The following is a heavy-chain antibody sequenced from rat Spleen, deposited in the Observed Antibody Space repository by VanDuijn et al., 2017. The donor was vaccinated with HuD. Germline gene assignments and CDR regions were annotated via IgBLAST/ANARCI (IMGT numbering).Heavy chain of an antibody. CDR1: GLSLTSNS. CDR3: ASGIHDC. CDR2: IWDNGGT. J-gene: IGHJ2*01. Sequence: QVQLKESGPGLVQPSQTLSLTCTVSGLSLTSNSVSWIRQPPGKGLEWMGVIWDNGGTDYASSLKSRLSISRDTSRDQVFLKMSSLQIEDTAMYFCASGIHDCWGQGVMVTVSS. D-gene: IGHD1-4*01. V-gene: IGHV2-47*01.